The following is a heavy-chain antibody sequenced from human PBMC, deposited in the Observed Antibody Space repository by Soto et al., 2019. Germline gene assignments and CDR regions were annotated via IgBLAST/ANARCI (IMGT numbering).Heavy chain of an antibody. Sequence: QLKLQESGSGVVKPSQTLSLTCAVSGGSVSSGVFSWNWIRQPPGQGLEWIGYISHAGSPHYTPSLRGRVIISVDRPTNVISLNLTSMTPADTAVYFCARGHYYYAMDVCGQGTRVTVSS. J-gene: IGHJ6*02. CDR2: ISHAGSP. V-gene: IGHV4-30-2*01. CDR1: GGSVSSGVFS. CDR3: ARGHYYYAMDV.